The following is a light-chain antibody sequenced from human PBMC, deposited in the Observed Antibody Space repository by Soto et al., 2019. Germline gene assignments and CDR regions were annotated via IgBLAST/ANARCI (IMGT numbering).Light chain of an antibody. V-gene: IGKV1-13*02. J-gene: IGKJ4*01. CDR1: QDISSA. CDR2: DAS. CDR3: QQFNGFPLT. Sequence: IQLTQSPSSLSASVGDRVTITCRAGQDISSALAWYQQKPGEAPKLLLYDASSLEAGVPSRFSGSGSGTDFTLTIISLRPEDFATYYCQQFNGFPLTFGGGTKVQIK.